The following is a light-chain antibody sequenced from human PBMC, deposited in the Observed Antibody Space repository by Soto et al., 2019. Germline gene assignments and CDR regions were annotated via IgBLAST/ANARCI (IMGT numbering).Light chain of an antibody. CDR2: EVT. J-gene: IGLJ2*01. Sequence: QSALTQPASVSGSPGQSITISCTGTSSYMGNFNYVSWYQQVPGKAPTLLIYEVTNRPSGVSSRFSGSKSGYTASLTISALQAEDDEDYYCSSFNVHTTTVVFGGGTKLTVL. CDR3: SSFNVHTTTVV. CDR1: SSYMGNFNY. V-gene: IGLV2-14*01.